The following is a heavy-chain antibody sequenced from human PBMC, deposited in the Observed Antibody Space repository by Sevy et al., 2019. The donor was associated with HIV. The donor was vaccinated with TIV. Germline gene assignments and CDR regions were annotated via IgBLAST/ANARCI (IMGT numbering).Heavy chain of an antibody. CDR2: IRYDGSNK. V-gene: IGHV3-33*01. J-gene: IGHJ6*02. D-gene: IGHD6-6*01. CDR1: GFTLSSYG. Sequence: GGSLRLSCAASGFTLSSYGMHWVRQAPGKGLEWVAVIRYDGSNKYYADSVKGRFTISRDNSKNTLYLQMNSLRAEDTAVYYCARDLPETEGIAARPLYYYYGMDVWGQGTTVTVSS. CDR3: ARDLPETEGIAARPLYYYYGMDV.